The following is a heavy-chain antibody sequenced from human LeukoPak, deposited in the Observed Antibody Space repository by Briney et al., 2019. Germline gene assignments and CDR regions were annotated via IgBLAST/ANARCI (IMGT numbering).Heavy chain of an antibody. CDR2: IYYSGST. Sequence: SETLSLTCTVSGGSISSYYWSWIRQPPGKGLEWIGYIYYSGSTNYNPSLKSRVTISVDTSKNQFSLKLSSVTAADTAVYYCASARLVGATRGAFDTWGQGTMVTVSS. V-gene: IGHV4-59*01. CDR3: ASARLVGATRGAFDT. J-gene: IGHJ3*02. CDR1: GGSISSYY. D-gene: IGHD1-26*01.